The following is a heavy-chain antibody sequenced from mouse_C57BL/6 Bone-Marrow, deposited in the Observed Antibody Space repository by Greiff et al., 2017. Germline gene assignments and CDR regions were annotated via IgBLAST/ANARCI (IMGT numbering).Heavy chain of an antibody. CDR2: IHPNSGST. J-gene: IGHJ1*03. CDR3: ARKGIYYYGSGGYFDV. Sequence: QVQLQQPGAELVKPGASVKLSCKASGYTFTSYWMHWVKQRPGQGLEWIGMIHPNSGSTNYNEKVKSKATLTVDKSSSTAYMQLSSLTSEDSAVYYCARKGIYYYGSGGYFDVWGTGTTVTVSS. D-gene: IGHD1-1*01. V-gene: IGHV1-64*01. CDR1: GYTFTSYW.